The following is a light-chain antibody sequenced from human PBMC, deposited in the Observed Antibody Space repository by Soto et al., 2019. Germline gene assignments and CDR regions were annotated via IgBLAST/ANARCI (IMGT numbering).Light chain of an antibody. J-gene: IGLJ1*01. Sequence: QSVLTRAAYACGSPGQSVTINCNGTSSDVGGYNYVSWYQQHPGKAPKLMIYEVSKRPSGVPDRFSGSKSGNTASLTVSGLQAEDEADYYCISYAGSNLLYVFGTGTKVTVL. CDR3: ISYAGSNLLYV. CDR2: EVS. V-gene: IGLV2-8*01. CDR1: SSDVGGYNY.